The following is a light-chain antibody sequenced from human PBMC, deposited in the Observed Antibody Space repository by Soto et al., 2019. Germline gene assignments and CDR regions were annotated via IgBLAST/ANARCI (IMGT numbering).Light chain of an antibody. V-gene: IGLV2-8*01. CDR2: EVN. Sequence: QSALTQPPSASGSPGQSVTISCTGTSSDVGGYNYVSWYQQYPGKAPKVMIYEVNKRPSGVPDRFSGSKSGNPASLTVSGLQADDEADYYCSSYAGSNVLYVFGTGTQLTVL. J-gene: IGLJ1*01. CDR1: SSDVGGYNY. CDR3: SSYAGSNVLYV.